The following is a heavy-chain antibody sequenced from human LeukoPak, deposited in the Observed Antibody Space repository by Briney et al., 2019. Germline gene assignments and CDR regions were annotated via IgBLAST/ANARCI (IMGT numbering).Heavy chain of an antibody. CDR2: TSFDGSKK. Sequence: GGSLRLSCAASGFTFSSYAMHWVRQAPGKGLDWVAVTSFDGSKKYYVDSVKGRFTISRDNSKNTLYLQVNSLRVEDTAVYYCARDGSKTDYDYYNMDVWGKGTTVTVSS. CDR3: ARDGSKTDYDYYNMDV. V-gene: IGHV3-30*04. CDR1: GFTFSSYA. J-gene: IGHJ6*03.